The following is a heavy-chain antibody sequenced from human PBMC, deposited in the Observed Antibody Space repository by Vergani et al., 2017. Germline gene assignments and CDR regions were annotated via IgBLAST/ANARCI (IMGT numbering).Heavy chain of an antibody. CDR3: ARESIAAGDAFDI. CDR2: IYSGGST. CDR1: GFTVSSNY. J-gene: IGHJ3*02. Sequence: EVQLVESGGGLVQPGGSLRLSCAASGFTVSSNYMSWVRQAPGKGLEWVSVIYSGGSTYYAASVKGRFTISRDNSKNTLYLQMNSLRAEDTAVYYCARESIAAGDAFDIWGQGTMVTVSS. D-gene: IGHD6-13*01. V-gene: IGHV3-66*02.